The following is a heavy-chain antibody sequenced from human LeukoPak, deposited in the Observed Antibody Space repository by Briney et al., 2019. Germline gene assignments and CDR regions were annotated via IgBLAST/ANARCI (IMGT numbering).Heavy chain of an antibody. Sequence: GGSLRLSCAASGFTFIDYYMSWIRQAPGKGLEWVAYISSSGASISYADAVKGRSTISRDNTKKSVYLQMNSLRVEDTAIYYCVRDHDYGDYDYWGQGIVVTVSS. D-gene: IGHD4-17*01. J-gene: IGHJ4*02. CDR3: VRDHDYGDYDY. CDR1: GFTFIDYY. V-gene: IGHV3-11*04. CDR2: ISSSGASI.